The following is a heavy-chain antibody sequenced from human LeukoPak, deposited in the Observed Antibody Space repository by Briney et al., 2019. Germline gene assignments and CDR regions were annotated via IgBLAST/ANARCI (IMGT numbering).Heavy chain of an antibody. Sequence: PGGSLRLSCAASGFTVSSNYMSWVRQAPGKGLEWVSVIYSGGSTYYADSVKGRFTISRDNSKNTLYLQMNSLRAEDTAVYYCARDQRGCSSWHNWFAPWGQGTLVTVSS. D-gene: IGHD6-13*01. J-gene: IGHJ5*02. CDR1: GFTVSSNY. V-gene: IGHV3-53*01. CDR2: IYSGGST. CDR3: ARDQRGCSSWHNWFAP.